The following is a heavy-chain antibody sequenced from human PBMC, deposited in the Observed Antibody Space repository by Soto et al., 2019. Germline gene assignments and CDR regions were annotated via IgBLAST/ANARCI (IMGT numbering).Heavy chain of an antibody. V-gene: IGHV3-53*01. CDR3: VQTTGWPGFDF. CDR2: IYGGGTT. CDR1: GFTVSSKY. Sequence: EVQLVESGGGWIQPGGSLRLSCAASGFTVSSKYMTWVRQAPGKGLEWGSVIYGGGTTYYADSVKGRFTISRDNSKNTLYLQVNSLRAEDTAVYYCVQTTGWPGFDFWGQGTLVTVSS. D-gene: IGHD6-19*01. J-gene: IGHJ4*02.